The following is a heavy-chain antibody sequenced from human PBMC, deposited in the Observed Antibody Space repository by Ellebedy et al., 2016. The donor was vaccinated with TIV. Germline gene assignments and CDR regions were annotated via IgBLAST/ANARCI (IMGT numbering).Heavy chain of an antibody. J-gene: IGHJ4*02. CDR1: GGSISSGDYY. CDR2: IYYSGST. Sequence: SETLSLTCTVSGGSISSGDYYWTWIRQPPGTGLEWIGYIYYSGSTYYNPSLKSRITISVDTSKNQFSLKLSSVTAADTAMYYCTRGGTSYSDYWGQGTLVTVSS. CDR3: TRGGTSYSDY. V-gene: IGHV4-30-4*01. D-gene: IGHD1-1*01.